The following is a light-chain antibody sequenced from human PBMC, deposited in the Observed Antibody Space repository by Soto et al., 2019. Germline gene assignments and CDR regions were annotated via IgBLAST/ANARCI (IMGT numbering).Light chain of an antibody. Sequence: SVLTQPSSVSGSPRQSITISLTGKKKEIGSYNLVSWYQQHPGKAPKLVIYKGSERPSGVSNRFSGSKSGNTASLTISGLQAEDEADYYCCSYAGSITFYVFGTGTKVTVL. CDR3: CSYAGSITFYV. J-gene: IGLJ1*01. V-gene: IGLV2-23*01. CDR2: KGS. CDR1: KKEIGSYNL.